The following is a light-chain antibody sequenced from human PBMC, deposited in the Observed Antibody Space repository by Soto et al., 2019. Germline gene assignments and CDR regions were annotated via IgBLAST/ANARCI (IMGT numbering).Light chain of an antibody. CDR1: QSVSTSY. J-gene: IGKJ4*01. Sequence: EIVLTQSPGTLSLSPGERATLSCRASQSVSTSYLAWYQQKPGQAPRLLIYGASSRATGIPDRFSGSGSGADFTLTISQLEPEDFAVYYCQQYGSVPLTFGGGTKVEIK. V-gene: IGKV3-20*01. CDR3: QQYGSVPLT. CDR2: GAS.